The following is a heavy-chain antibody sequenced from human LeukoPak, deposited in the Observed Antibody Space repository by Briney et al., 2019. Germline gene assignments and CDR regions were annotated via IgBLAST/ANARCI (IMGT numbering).Heavy chain of an antibody. J-gene: IGHJ4*02. V-gene: IGHV4-61*01. D-gene: IGHD3-22*01. CDR3: ARDSRGYYDSSGYFDH. CDR1: GDSVSSDSYY. CDR2: IYYSGTT. Sequence: PSETLSLTCTVSGDSVSSDSYYWSWIRQPPGMGLEWIGYIYYSGTTKQNPSLKSRVTLSVDTSKHQLYLKLNSVTAADTAVYYCARDSRGYYDSSGYFDHWGQGTLVTVSS.